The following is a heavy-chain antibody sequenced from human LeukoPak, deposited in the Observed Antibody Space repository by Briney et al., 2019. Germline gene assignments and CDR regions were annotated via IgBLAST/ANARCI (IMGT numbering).Heavy chain of an antibody. D-gene: IGHD6-19*01. Sequence: GGSLRLSCAASGFTFIDYDMPWVRQVIGKGLEWVSAIGIRGDTHYSGSVKGRFTISRENAESSLYPQMNSLRAEDTAVYYCARGGIQVSGIDEFDYWGQEPWSPSP. V-gene: IGHV3-13*01. CDR2: IGIRGDT. CDR1: GFTFIDYD. J-gene: IGHJ4*01. CDR3: ARGGIQVSGIDEFDY.